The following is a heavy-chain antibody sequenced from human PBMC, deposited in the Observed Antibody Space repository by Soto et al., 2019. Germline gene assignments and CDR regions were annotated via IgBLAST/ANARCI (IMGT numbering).Heavy chain of an antibody. V-gene: IGHV4-39*01. J-gene: IGHJ4*02. CDR2: IYCSGST. Sequence: PSETLSLTCTVSGGSISSSSYYWGWIRQPPGKGLEWIGSIYCSGSTYYNPSLKSRVTISVDTSKNHFSLKLSSVTAADTAVYYCARLGRGRYCSGGSCYFDYWGQGTLVTVSS. CDR1: GGSISSSSYY. CDR3: ARLGRGRYCSGGSCYFDY. D-gene: IGHD2-15*01.